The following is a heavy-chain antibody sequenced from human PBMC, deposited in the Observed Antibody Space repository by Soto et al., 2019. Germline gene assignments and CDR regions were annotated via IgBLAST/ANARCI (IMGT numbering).Heavy chain of an antibody. CDR1: GGTFSSYA. Sequence: QVQLVQSGAEVKKPGSSVKVSCKASGGTFSSYAISWVRQAPGQGLEWMGGIIPIFGTANYAQKFQGRVTISEDESTRSAYMEWRRLRTEDRAVFYCARGGVGPDGDSGKVTYYYYDMDVWGQGTTVTVSS. D-gene: IGHD4-17*01. CDR2: IIPIFGTA. V-gene: IGHV1-69*01. CDR3: ARGGVGPDGDSGKVTYYYYDMDV. J-gene: IGHJ6*02.